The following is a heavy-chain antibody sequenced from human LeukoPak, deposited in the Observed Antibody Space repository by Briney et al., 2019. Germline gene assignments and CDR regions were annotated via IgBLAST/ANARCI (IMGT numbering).Heavy chain of an antibody. CDR3: ARDPYSSTWSYGIDV. J-gene: IGHJ6*02. D-gene: IGHD6-6*01. CDR1: GFTFSSYW. Sequence: QPGGSLPLSSAASGFTFSSYWMSWVRPAPGRGLEWVANIKQDGSEEAYVGSVKGRFTISRDNAKNSLFLQMNTLRAEDTAVYYCARDPYSSTWSYGIDVWGQGTTVTVSS. V-gene: IGHV3-7*05. CDR2: IKQDGSEE.